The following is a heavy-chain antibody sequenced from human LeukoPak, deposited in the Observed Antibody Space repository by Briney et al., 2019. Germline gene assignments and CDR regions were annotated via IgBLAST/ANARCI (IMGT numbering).Heavy chain of an antibody. CDR2: IKSKTDGGTT. V-gene: IGHV3-15*01. D-gene: IGHD1-1*01. CDR3: TTGIWIQLERLDYFDY. CDR1: GFTFSNAW. J-gene: IGHJ4*02. Sequence: GGSLRLSCAASGFTFSNAWMSWVRQAPGKGLEWVGRIKSKTDGGTTDYAAPVKGRFTISRDDSKNTLYLQMNSLKTEDTAVYYCTTGIWIQLERLDYFDYWGQGTLVTVSS.